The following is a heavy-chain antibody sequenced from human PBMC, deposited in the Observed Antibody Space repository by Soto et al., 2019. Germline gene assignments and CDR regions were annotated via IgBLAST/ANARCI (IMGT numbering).Heavy chain of an antibody. V-gene: IGHV3-23*01. CDR3: AKQAGYSSDPFDY. CDR1: GFTFSNYA. D-gene: IGHD6-19*01. Sequence: PGGSLILSCAASGFTFSNYAMSWVRQAPGKGLEWVSIISGGGGTTYYADSVKGRFTISRDNSKNTVHLQINSLRVEDTAVYYCAKQAGYSSDPFDYWGQGTLVTVSS. J-gene: IGHJ4*02. CDR2: ISGGGGTT.